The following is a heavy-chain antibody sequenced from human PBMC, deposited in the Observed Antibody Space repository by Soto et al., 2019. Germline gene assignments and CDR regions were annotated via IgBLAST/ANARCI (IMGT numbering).Heavy chain of an antibody. CDR3: ARVIAVAGTSGFRWFDP. Sequence: PSETLSLTCAVSGGSISSSNWWSWVRQPPGKGLEWIGEIYHSGSTNYNPSLKSRVTISVDKSKNQFSLKLSSVTAADTAVYYCARVIAVAGTSGFRWFDPWGQGTLVTVSS. D-gene: IGHD6-19*01. V-gene: IGHV4-4*02. CDR2: IYHSGST. CDR1: GGSISSSNW. J-gene: IGHJ5*02.